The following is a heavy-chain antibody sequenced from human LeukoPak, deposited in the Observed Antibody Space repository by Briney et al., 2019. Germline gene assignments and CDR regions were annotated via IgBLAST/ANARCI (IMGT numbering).Heavy chain of an antibody. CDR3: AKGGDCSSSSCYYGWFEP. CDR2: TNAGGSST. D-gene: IGHD2-2*01. Sequence: GRSLRLSCAASGFSFSSYAMHWVRQAPGKGLEWVSTTNAGGSSTYYADTVKGRFTISRDNSKNTFYLQMNSLRAEDTAAYYCAKGGDCSSSSCYYGWFEPWGQGTLVTVSS. CDR1: GFSFSSYA. J-gene: IGHJ5*02. V-gene: IGHV3-23*01.